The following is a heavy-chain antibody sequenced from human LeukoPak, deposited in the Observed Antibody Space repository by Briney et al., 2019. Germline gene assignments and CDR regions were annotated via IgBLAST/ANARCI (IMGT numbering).Heavy chain of an antibody. Sequence: GGSLSLSCAASGFTLSNYAMNWVRQAPGKGLEWVSAISGSGGSTYYADSVKGRFTISRDNSKNTLYLQMNSLRAEDTAVYYCAKTAVWGSYPNWFDPWGQGTLVTVSS. CDR3: AKTAVWGSYPNWFDP. CDR2: ISGSGGST. CDR1: GFTLSNYA. D-gene: IGHD3-16*02. V-gene: IGHV3-23*01. J-gene: IGHJ5*02.